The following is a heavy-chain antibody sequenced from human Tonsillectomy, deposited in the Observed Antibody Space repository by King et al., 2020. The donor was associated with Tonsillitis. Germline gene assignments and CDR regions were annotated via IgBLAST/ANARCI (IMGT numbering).Heavy chain of an antibody. CDR3: ARDQGYSSGWEPFDY. CDR2: ISSNGGNT. D-gene: IGHD6-19*01. J-gene: IGHJ4*01. Sequence: VQLVESGGGLVQPGGSLRLSCAASGFTFSNYAMHWVRQAPGGGLEYVSTISSNGGNTYYANFVKGRFTISRDNSKNTLYLQMGSLRADDMAVFYCARDQGYSSGWEPFDYWGQGILVTVSS. CDR1: GFTFSNYA. V-gene: IGHV3-64*01.